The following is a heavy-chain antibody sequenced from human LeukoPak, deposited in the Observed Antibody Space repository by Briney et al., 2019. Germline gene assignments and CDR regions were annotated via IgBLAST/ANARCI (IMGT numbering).Heavy chain of an antibody. D-gene: IGHD2-15*01. CDR2: ITGTGGK. CDR3: AKDYCRDGNCPFPFLDS. CDR1: GFTLTNHG. Sequence: GGSLRLSCAVSGFTLTNHGVSWVRQAPGKGLEWVSIITGTGGKYYGDSVEGRFVLSRDNSKNTVYMQMSSLRAEDTATYYCAKDYCRDGNCPFPFLDSWGRGTQVTVSS. V-gene: IGHV3-23*01. J-gene: IGHJ4*02.